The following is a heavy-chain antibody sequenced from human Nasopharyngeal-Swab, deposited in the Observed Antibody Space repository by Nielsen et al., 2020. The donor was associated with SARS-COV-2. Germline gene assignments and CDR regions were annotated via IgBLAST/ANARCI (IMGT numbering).Heavy chain of an antibody. V-gene: IGHV4-34*01. CDR2: INHSGST. CDR1: GGSFSGYY. D-gene: IGHD3-10*01. CDR3: ARVGWFGEFHFDY. J-gene: IGHJ4*02. Sequence: SETLSLTCAVYGGSFSGYYWSWIRQPPGKGLEWIGEINHSGSTNYNPSLESRVTISVDTSKNQFSLKLSSVTAADTAVYYCARVGWFGEFHFDYWGQGTLVTVSS.